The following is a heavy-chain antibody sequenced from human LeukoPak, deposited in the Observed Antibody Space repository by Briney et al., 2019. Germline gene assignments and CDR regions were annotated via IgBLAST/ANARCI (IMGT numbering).Heavy chain of an antibody. J-gene: IGHJ3*02. D-gene: IGHD3-10*01. Sequence: GGSLRLSCTASGFTFRSYWMNWVRQAPGKGLEWVANIKEDGSETKYVDSVKGRFTISRDNAKISAFLQMNSLRADDTAIYYCARGNSGAFDIWGQGTMVTVSS. CDR2: IKEDGSET. CDR3: ARGNSGAFDI. CDR1: GFTFRSYW. V-gene: IGHV3-7*04.